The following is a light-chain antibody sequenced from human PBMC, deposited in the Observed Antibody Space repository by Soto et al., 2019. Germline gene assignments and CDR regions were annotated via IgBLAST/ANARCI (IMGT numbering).Light chain of an antibody. V-gene: IGKV1-39*01. CDR3: QQSYSTPLT. Sequence: DIQMTQSPSSLSASVGDRVTITCRASQSISTYLNWYQQKPGKAPNLLIFVASSLQSGVPSRFSGSGSGTDFTLTISSLQPEDVATYYCQQSYSTPLTFGGGTMVEIK. J-gene: IGKJ4*01. CDR2: VAS. CDR1: QSISTY.